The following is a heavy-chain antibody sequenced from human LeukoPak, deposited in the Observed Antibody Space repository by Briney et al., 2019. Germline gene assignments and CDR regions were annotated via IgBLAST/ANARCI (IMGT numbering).Heavy chain of an antibody. J-gene: IGHJ4*02. CDR3: ARVPDGSTQFDY. V-gene: IGHV4-59*12. CDR1: GGSISSYY. Sequence: SETLSLTCTVSGGSISSYYWSWIRQPPGKGLEWIGSIYYSGSTYYNPSLKSRVTISVDTSKNQFSLKLSSVTAADTAVYYCARVPDGSTQFDYWGQGTLVTVSS. CDR2: IYYSGST. D-gene: IGHD1-26*01.